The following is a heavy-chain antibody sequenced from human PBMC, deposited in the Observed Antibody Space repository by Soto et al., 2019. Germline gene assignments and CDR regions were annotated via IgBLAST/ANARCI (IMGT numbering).Heavy chain of an antibody. Sequence: QVQLVQSGAEVKKPGSSVKVSCTASGGTFSSYAISWVRQAPGQGLEWMGGIIPIFGTANYAQKFQGRVTITADESTSTAYMELSSLRSEDTAVYYCARGRFLEWLPRRGYYYYGMDVWGQGTTVTVSS. V-gene: IGHV1-69*01. J-gene: IGHJ6*02. D-gene: IGHD3-3*01. CDR3: ARGRFLEWLPRRGYYYYGMDV. CDR1: GGTFSSYA. CDR2: IIPIFGTA.